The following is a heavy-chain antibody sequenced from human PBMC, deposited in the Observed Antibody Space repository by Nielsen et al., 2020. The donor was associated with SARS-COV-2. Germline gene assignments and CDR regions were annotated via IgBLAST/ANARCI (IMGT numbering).Heavy chain of an antibody. V-gene: IGHV3-23*01. CDR2: IKTSGGST. J-gene: IGHJ4*02. CDR3: AKYFYGSGSLFDY. D-gene: IGHD3-10*01. Sequence: GGSLRLSCAASGFTFSDYVMAWVRQAPGKGLEWVSVIKTSGGSTYYADSVKGRCTTSRDNSKDTLFLQMNSLRLEDTAVYYCAKYFYGSGSLFDYWGQGTLVSVSS. CDR1: GFTFSDYV.